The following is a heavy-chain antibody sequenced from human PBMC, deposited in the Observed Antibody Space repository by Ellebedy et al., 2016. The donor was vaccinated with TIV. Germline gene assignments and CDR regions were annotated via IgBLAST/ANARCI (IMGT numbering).Heavy chain of an antibody. Sequence: SETLSLXCTVSGGSISSSSYYWGWIRQPPGKGLEWIGSIYYSGSTYYNPSLKSRVTISVDTSKNQFSLKLSSVTAADTAVYYCARGQPIGSSSWYPRGFDPWGQGTLVTVSS. D-gene: IGHD6-13*01. J-gene: IGHJ5*02. CDR2: IYYSGST. CDR3: ARGQPIGSSSWYPRGFDP. V-gene: IGHV4-39*07. CDR1: GGSISSSSYY.